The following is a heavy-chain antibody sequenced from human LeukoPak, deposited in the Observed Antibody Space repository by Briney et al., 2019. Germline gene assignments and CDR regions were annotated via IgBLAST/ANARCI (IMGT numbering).Heavy chain of an antibody. V-gene: IGHV3-33*01. D-gene: IGHD2-2*01. CDR3: ARGGGYCSSTSCYYYYYGMDV. Sequence: PGGSLRLSCAASGFTFSSYGMHWVRQAPGKGLEWVAVIWYDGSNKYYADSVKGRFTISRDNSKNTLYLQMNSLRAEDTAVYYCARGGGYCSSTSCYYYYYGMDVWGQGTTVTASS. J-gene: IGHJ6*02. CDR2: IWYDGSNK. CDR1: GFTFSSYG.